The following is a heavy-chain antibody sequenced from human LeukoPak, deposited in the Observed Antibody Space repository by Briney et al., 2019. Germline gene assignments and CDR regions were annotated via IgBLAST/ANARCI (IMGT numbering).Heavy chain of an antibody. V-gene: IGHV3-74*01. J-gene: IGHJ4*02. CDR1: GFTFSSYW. D-gene: IGHD6-13*01. CDR2: INSDGSST. Sequence: GGSLRLSCAASGFTFSSYWMHWVRQAPGKGLVWVSRINSDGSSTSYADSVKGRFTISRDNAKNTLYLQMNSLRAEDTAVYYCGKDESAGAGTLLAYWGQGTLVTVSS. CDR3: GKDESAGAGTLLAY.